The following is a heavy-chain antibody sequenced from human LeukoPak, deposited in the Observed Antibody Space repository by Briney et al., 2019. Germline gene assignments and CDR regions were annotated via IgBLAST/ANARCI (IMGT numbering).Heavy chain of an antibody. D-gene: IGHD2-2*01. CDR3: ARGRGVYCSSTSCMDWFDP. Sequence: GASVKVSCKASGYTFTSYGISWVRQAPGQGLEWMGWISAYNGNTNYAQKLQGRVTMTTDTSTSTAYMELRSLRSDDTAVYYCARGRGVYCSSTSCMDWFDPWGQGTLVTVSS. CDR2: ISAYNGNT. V-gene: IGHV1-18*01. CDR1: GYTFTSYG. J-gene: IGHJ5*02.